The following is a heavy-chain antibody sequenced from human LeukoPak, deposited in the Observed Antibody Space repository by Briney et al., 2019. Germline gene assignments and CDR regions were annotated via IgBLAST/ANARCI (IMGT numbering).Heavy chain of an antibody. CDR3: ARAPKLNDITMIMMFDP. D-gene: IGHD3-22*01. V-gene: IGHV1-18*01. Sequence: ASVKVSCKTSGYSENFYGITWVRQVAGQGLEWMGWISAYNGDTNYAQKLQGRVTMTTDTSTSTAYMELRSLRSDDTAVYYCARAPKLNDITMIMMFDPWGQGTLVTVSS. J-gene: IGHJ5*02. CDR2: ISAYNGDT. CDR1: GYSENFYG.